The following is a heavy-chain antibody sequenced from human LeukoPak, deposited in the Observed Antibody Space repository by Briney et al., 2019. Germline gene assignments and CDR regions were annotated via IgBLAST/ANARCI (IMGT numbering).Heavy chain of an antibody. CDR3: ARGSSGYSSGWYHGC. Sequence: GGSLRLSCAASGFTFSSYEMNWVRQAPGKGLEWVSYISSSGSTIYYADSVKGRFTISRDNAKNSLYLQMNSLRAEDTAVYYCARGSSGYSSGWYHGCWGQGTLVTVSS. CDR2: ISSSGSTI. J-gene: IGHJ4*02. D-gene: IGHD6-19*01. CDR1: GFTFSSYE. V-gene: IGHV3-48*03.